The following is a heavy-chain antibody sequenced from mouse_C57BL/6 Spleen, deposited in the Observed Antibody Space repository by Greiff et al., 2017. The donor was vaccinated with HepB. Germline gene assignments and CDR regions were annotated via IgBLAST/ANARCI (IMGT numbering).Heavy chain of an antibody. J-gene: IGHJ3*01. Sequence: EVMLVESGGGLVKPGGSLKLSCAASGFTFSSYAMSWVRQTPEKRLEWVATISDGGSYTYYPDNVKGRFTISRDNAKNNLYLQMSHLKSEDTAMYYCARGVRAWFAYWGQGTLVTVSA. CDR2: ISDGGSYT. V-gene: IGHV5-4*03. CDR3: ARGVRAWFAY. CDR1: GFTFSSYA.